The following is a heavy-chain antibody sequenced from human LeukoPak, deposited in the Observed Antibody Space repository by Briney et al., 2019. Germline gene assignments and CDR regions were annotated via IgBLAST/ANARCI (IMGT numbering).Heavy chain of an antibody. V-gene: IGHV3-74*01. CDR1: GFTFSSYW. Sequence: GGSLRLSCAASGFTFSSYWMRCVRQAPGKGLGWVSRISSDGGNTVYADSVKGRFTISRDNAKDTLYLQMDSLRGEDTDVYYCAREWELRGAYYMDVWGKGTTVTVSS. CDR2: ISSDGGNT. CDR3: AREWELRGAYYMDV. J-gene: IGHJ6*03. D-gene: IGHD1-26*01.